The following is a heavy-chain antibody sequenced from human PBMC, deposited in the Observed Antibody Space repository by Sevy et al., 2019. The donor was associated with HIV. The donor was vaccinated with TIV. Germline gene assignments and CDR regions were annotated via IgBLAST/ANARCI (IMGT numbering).Heavy chain of an antibody. J-gene: IGHJ5*02. Sequence: GGSLRLSCVGSGFTFREYSMSWVRQAPGKGLEWVSAISGSGGSTYYADSVKGRFTISRDNSKNTLYLQMNSLRAEDTAVYYCAKVHSSSWYFWFDPWGQGTLVTVSS. CDR3: AKVHSSSWYFWFDP. V-gene: IGHV3-23*01. CDR2: ISGSGGST. CDR1: GFTFREYS. D-gene: IGHD6-13*01.